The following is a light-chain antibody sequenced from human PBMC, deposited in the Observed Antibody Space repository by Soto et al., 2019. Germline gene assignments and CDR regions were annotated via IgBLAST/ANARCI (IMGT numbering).Light chain of an antibody. CDR2: DIN. J-gene: IGLJ1*01. CDR1: TTDIDNYDS. V-gene: IGLV2-18*01. Sequence: VLAQPPSVSGSPGQSVTISCTATTTDIDNYDSVSWYQQAPGTAPKLIIYDINNRPSGAPDRFSGSTSGNTASLTISGLQAEDETYYFCSLYSSKGSLIFGPGTKVTAL. CDR3: SLYSSKGSLI.